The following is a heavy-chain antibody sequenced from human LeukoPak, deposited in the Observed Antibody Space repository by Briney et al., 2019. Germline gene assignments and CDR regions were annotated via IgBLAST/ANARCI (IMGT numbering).Heavy chain of an antibody. J-gene: IGHJ6*03. V-gene: IGHV3-49*04. CDR3: TRAGHGSGNWRLQHHYYYYMDV. CDR2: IRSKAYGGTT. Sequence: GGSLRLSCTASGFTFGDYAMSWVRQAPGKGLEWVGFIRSKAYGGTTEYAASVKGRFTISRDDSKSIAYLQMNSLKTEDTAVYYCTRAGHGSGNWRLQHHYYYYMDVWGKGTTVTVSS. CDR1: GFTFGDYA. D-gene: IGHD3-10*01.